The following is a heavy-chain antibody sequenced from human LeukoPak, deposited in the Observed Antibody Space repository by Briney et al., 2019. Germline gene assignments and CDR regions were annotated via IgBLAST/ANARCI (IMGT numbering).Heavy chain of an antibody. J-gene: IGHJ4*02. CDR1: GFTFNNYV. V-gene: IGHV3-23*01. D-gene: IGHD3-10*01. CDR2: ISGSGETT. Sequence: PGGSLRLSCAASGFTFNNYVMNWVRQAPGKGLEWVSTISGSGETTYYAGSVKGRFTISRDNAKNSLFLQLNSLRAEDTAVYYCARKTYYYDSGSYSKSYYFDYWGQGTLVTVSS. CDR3: ARKTYYYDSGSYSKSYYFDY.